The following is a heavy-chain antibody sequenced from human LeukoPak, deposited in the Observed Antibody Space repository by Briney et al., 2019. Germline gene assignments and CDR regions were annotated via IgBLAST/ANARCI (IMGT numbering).Heavy chain of an antibody. V-gene: IGHV3-23*01. CDR2: ISGGGGTT. CDR1: GFTFSSFA. Sequence: GGSLRLSCAASGFTFSSFAMSWVRQAPGKGLEWVSAISGGGGTTYYADSVKGRFTLSRDNSKSTLYLQINSLRAEDTAVYYCAHHRGSLDSNTEHFQHWGQGTLAMVSS. D-gene: IGHD1-26*01. J-gene: IGHJ1*01. CDR3: AHHRGSLDSNTEHFQH.